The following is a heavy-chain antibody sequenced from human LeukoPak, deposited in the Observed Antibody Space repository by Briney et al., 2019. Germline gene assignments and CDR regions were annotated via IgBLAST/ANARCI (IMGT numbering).Heavy chain of an antibody. J-gene: IGHJ4*02. V-gene: IGHV3-11*04. D-gene: IGHD3-10*01. CDR1: GFTFSDYY. CDR3: ARDPNTMVRGTKGDY. CDR2: ISSSGSTI. Sequence: GGSLRLSCAASGFTFSDYYMSWIRQAPGKGLEWVSYISSSGSTIYYADSVKGRFTISRDNAKNSLYLQMNSLRAEDTAVYYCARDPNTMVRGTKGDYWGQGTLVTVSS.